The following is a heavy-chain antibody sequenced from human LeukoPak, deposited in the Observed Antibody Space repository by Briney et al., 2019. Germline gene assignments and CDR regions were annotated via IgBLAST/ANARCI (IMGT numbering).Heavy chain of an antibody. V-gene: IGHV4-59*12. CDR3: ARGSRLLGNY. CDR1: GGSINSYY. Sequence: SETLSLTCTVSGGSINSYYWSWIRQPPGKGLEWIGYIYYSGNTNYNPSLKSRVTISVDTSKNQFSLKLSSVTAADTAVYYCARGSRLLGNYWGQGTLVTVSS. CDR2: IYYSGNT. J-gene: IGHJ4*02. D-gene: IGHD1-26*01.